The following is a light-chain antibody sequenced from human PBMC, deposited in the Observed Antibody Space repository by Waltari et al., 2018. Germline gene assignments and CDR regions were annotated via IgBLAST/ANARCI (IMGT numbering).Light chain of an antibody. J-gene: IGKJ1*01. CDR2: SAS. V-gene: IGKV3-15*01. CDR3: QQHNDWPRT. Sequence: EVEMTQSPATLSVSPGERVTLSCRASQSVSINLSWYQQKPGQAPRLLMYSASIRAAGVPARFSGSGSGPEFALTISSLQSEDIAVYYCQQHNDWPRTFGQGTKVEI. CDR1: QSVSIN.